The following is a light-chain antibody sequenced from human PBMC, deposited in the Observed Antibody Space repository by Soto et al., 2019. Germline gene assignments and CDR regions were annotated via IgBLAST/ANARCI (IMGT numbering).Light chain of an antibody. Sequence: EIVLTQSPGTLSLSPGERATLSCRASQSVTSTYLAWYQQKPGQAPRRLVYGASSRATGIPNRFSGSGSGTDFTLTISRLEPEDFAVYDCQQHGTSQVTFGGGTKVEIK. CDR3: QQHGTSQVT. CDR2: GAS. CDR1: QSVTSTY. V-gene: IGKV3-20*01. J-gene: IGKJ4*01.